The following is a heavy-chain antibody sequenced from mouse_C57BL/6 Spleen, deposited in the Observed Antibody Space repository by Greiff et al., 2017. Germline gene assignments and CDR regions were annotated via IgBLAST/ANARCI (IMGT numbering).Heavy chain of an antibody. Sequence: VQLQQPGAELVRPGTSVKLSCKASGYTFTSYWMHWVKQRPGQGLEWIGVIDPSDSYTNYNQKFKGKATLTVDTSSSTAYMQLSSLTSEDSAVYYCARSDYYGSSFPYWGQGTLVTVSA. CDR2: IDPSDSYT. CDR1: GYTFTSYW. CDR3: ARSDYYGSSFPY. J-gene: IGHJ3*01. V-gene: IGHV1-59*01. D-gene: IGHD1-1*01.